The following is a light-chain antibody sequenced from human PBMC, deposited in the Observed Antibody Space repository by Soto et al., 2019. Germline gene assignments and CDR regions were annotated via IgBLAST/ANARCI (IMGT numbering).Light chain of an antibody. V-gene: IGLV2-14*01. CDR2: EVT. CDR3: SSYTISNTLPFV. CDR1: RRDVGGYNY. J-gene: IGLJ1*01. Sequence: QSALAQPASVPGSPGQSITISCTGTRRDVGGYNYVSWYQQYSGKSPKLLIYEVTHRPSGVSNRFSGSKSGNTASLTISGLQAEDEADYYCSSYTISNTLPFVFGTGTKVTVL.